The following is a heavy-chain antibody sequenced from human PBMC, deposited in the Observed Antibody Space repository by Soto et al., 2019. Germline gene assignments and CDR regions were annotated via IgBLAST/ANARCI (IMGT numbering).Heavy chain of an antibody. Sequence: GGSLRLSCAASGFTFSSYGMHWVRQAPGKGLEWVAVIWYDGSNKYYADSVKGRFTISRDNSKNTLYLKMNSLKTEDTAVYYCTSSGDLVGVTSFVYWGQGTLVTVSS. D-gene: IGHD1-26*01. V-gene: IGHV3-33*01. CDR3: TSSGDLVGVTSFVY. CDR2: IWYDGSNK. J-gene: IGHJ4*02. CDR1: GFTFSSYG.